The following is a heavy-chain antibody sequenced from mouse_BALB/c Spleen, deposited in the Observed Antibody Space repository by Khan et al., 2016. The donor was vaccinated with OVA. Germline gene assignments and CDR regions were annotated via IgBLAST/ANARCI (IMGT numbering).Heavy chain of an antibody. J-gene: IGHJ4*01. CDR3: ARLKLRLDY. V-gene: IGHV1S137*01. D-gene: IGHD1-3*01. CDR1: GYTFTDYG. CDR2: ITTYSGDT. Sequence: QVQLKQSGPELVRPGVSVKISCKGSGYTFTDYGMHWVRQSPAKSLEWIGVITTYSGDTHYNQKFKGKATLTVDKSSSTAYMQLRRLTSEDSAIYYCARLKLRLDYWGQGTSVTVSS.